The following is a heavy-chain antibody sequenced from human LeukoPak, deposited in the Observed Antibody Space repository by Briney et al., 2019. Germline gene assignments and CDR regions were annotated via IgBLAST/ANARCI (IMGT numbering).Heavy chain of an antibody. CDR3: ARGLGYSYGYGIDY. J-gene: IGHJ4*02. Sequence: GRSLRLSCVASGFPFSSYGMHWVRQAPGKGPEWVAIIWFDGSNTYYAESVEGRFTISRDNSKNTLYLQMNSLRAEDTAVYSCARGLGYSYGYGIDYWGQGTLVIASS. CDR2: IWFDGSNT. D-gene: IGHD5-18*01. V-gene: IGHV3-33*01. CDR1: GFPFSSYG.